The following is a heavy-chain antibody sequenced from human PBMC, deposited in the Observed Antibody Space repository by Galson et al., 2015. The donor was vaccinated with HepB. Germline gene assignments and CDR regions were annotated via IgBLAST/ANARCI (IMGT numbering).Heavy chain of an antibody. D-gene: IGHD3-22*01. CDR2: ISGSGGST. J-gene: IGHJ4*02. CDR1: GFTFSSYA. Sequence: SLRLSCAASGFTFSSYAMSWVRQAPGKGLEWVSAISGSGGSTYYADSVKGRFTISRDNSKNTLYLQMNSLRAEDTAVYYCARYYYDSSGYYPTSDYWGQGTLVTVSS. V-gene: IGHV3-23*01. CDR3: ARYYYDSSGYYPTSDY.